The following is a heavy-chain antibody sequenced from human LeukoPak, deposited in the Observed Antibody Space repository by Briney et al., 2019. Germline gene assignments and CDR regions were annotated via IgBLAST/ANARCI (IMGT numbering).Heavy chain of an antibody. CDR1: GGSISSYY. Sequence: SETLSLTCTVSGGSISSYYWSWIRQPPGKGLEWIGYIYYSGSTNYNPSLKSRVTISVDTSKNQFSLKLSSVTAADTAAYYCARGVGDTSYFDYWGQGTLVTVSS. CDR3: ARGVGDTSYFDY. J-gene: IGHJ4*02. V-gene: IGHV4-59*01. D-gene: IGHD1-26*01. CDR2: IYYSGST.